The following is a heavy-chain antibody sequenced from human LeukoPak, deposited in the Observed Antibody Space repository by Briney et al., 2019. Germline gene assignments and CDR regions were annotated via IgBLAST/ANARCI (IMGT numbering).Heavy chain of an antibody. CDR3: AKDTGPLRSYYYDSSGYYRAGGFDY. Sequence: GGSLRLSCAASGFTFSSYAMSWVRQAPGKGLEWVSAISGSGGSTYYADSVKGRFTISRDNSKNTLYLQMNSLRAEDTAVYYCAKDTGPLRSYYYDSSGYYRAGGFDYWGQGTLVTVSS. CDR2: ISGSGGST. D-gene: IGHD3-22*01. CDR1: GFTFSSYA. V-gene: IGHV3-23*01. J-gene: IGHJ4*02.